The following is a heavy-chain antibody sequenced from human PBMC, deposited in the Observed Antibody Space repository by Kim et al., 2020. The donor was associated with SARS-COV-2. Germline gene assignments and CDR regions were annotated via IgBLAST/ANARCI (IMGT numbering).Heavy chain of an antibody. Sequence: GESLKISCKGSGYSFTSYWIGWVRQMPGKGLEWMGIIYPRDSDTRYSPSFQGQVTISADKSISTAYLQWSSLKASDTAIYYCVRHPHYSKSWYYWFDPWGQGTLVTVSS. J-gene: IGHJ5*02. D-gene: IGHD6-13*01. CDR3: VRHPHYSKSWYYWFDP. CDR2: IYPRDSDT. CDR1: GYSFTSYW. V-gene: IGHV5-51*01.